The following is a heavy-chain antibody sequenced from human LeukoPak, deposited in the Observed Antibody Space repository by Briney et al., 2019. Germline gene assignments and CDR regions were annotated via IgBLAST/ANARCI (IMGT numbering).Heavy chain of an antibody. CDR1: GFTFSDYY. V-gene: IGHV3-11*05. D-gene: IGHD4-17*01. Sequence: PGGSLRLSCAASGFTFSDYYMSWIRQAPGKGLEWISYISPNSDYTNYADSVKGRFTISRDNAKNSLSLQMNSLRAEDTAVYHCARASNGGYNFWGQGTLIADSS. CDR3: ARASNGGYNF. CDR2: ISPNSDYT. J-gene: IGHJ4*02.